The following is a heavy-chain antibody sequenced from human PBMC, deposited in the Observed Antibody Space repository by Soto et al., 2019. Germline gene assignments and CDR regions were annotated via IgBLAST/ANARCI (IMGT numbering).Heavy chain of an antibody. Sequence: EVQLVESGGGLVQPGGSLKLSCAASGFSFSGSEMHWVRQASGRGLEWIARVKTNVNNYAAEYAASVEGRFTVSRDDSRNTAYRQMNSLTTEDTAVYYCMETVNTSDSWGQGTLVTVSS. V-gene: IGHV3-73*01. CDR1: GFSFSGSE. J-gene: IGHJ4*02. CDR2: VKTNVNNYAA. CDR3: METVNTSDS. D-gene: IGHD4-17*01.